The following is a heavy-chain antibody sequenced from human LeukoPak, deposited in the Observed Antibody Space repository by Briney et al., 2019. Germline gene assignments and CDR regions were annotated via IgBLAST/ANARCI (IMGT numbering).Heavy chain of an antibody. J-gene: IGHJ4*02. CDR3: ARSKWFGELYFDY. V-gene: IGHV4-59*08. CDR1: GGSISSYY. Sequence: SETLSLTCTVSGGSISSYYWSWIRQPPGKGLEWIGYIYYSGSTNYNPSLKSRATISVDTSKNQFSLKLSSVTAADTAVYYCARSKWFGELYFDYWGQGTLVTVSS. D-gene: IGHD3-10*01. CDR2: IYYSGST.